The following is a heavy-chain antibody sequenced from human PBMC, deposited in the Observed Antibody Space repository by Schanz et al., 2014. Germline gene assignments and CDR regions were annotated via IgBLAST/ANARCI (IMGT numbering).Heavy chain of an antibody. CDR1: GFTFISYD. CDR3: AREDCSATSCYFRY. Sequence: VQLVDSGGGLVQPGGSLRLSCATSGFTFISYDIHWVRQAPGKGLEWVAVIRYDGRNKNFVESVKGRFTISRDNSNNTVYLQMNTLRAEDTAVYYCAREDCSATSCYFRYWGQGTLVTVSS. CDR2: IRYDGRNK. D-gene: IGHD2-21*01. J-gene: IGHJ4*02. V-gene: IGHV3-33*01.